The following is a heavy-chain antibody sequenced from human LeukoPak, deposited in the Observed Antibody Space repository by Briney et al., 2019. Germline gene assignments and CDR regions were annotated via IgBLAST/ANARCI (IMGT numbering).Heavy chain of an antibody. Sequence: GGSLRLSCTVSGFTVSSNSMSWVRQAPGKGLEWVSFIFSSTHYSDSVKGRFTISRDNAKSSLYLQTNSLRDEDTAVYYCARDPYSGSYGDYYYYYMDVWGKGTTVTISS. CDR3: ARDPYSGSYGDYYYYYMDV. CDR2: IFSST. J-gene: IGHJ6*03. D-gene: IGHD1-26*01. CDR1: GFTVSSNS. V-gene: IGHV3-53*01.